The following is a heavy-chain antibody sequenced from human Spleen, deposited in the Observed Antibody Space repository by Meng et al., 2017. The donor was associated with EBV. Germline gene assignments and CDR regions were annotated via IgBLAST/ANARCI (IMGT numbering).Heavy chain of an antibody. CDR2: VYNTGRGT. Sequence: QGQLQESGPGLVKPSETLSLTCTVSGDSVSSSYYYWSWIRQPPGRRLEWIGYVYNTGRGTNYNPSLNGRVTISVDTSKNQFSLKLISVTAADAAVYYCAGTYSSGWDYYFHYWGQGTLVTVSS. J-gene: IGHJ4*02. D-gene: IGHD6-19*01. V-gene: IGHV4-61*01. CDR3: AGTYSSGWDYYFHY. CDR1: GDSVSSSYYY.